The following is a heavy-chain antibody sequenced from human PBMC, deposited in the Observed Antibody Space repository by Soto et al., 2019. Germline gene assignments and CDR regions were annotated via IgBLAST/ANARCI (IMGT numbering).Heavy chain of an antibody. J-gene: IGHJ3*02. Sequence: GESLKISCKGSGYSFTSYWIGCVRQMPGKGLERMGIIYPGDSDTRYSPSFQGQVTISADKSISTAYRQWSSLKASDTAMYYGARQSLGYSGYDDAFDIWGQGTMVTVSS. CDR3: ARQSLGYSGYDDAFDI. CDR1: GYSFTSYW. V-gene: IGHV5-51*01. D-gene: IGHD5-12*01. CDR2: IYPGDSDT.